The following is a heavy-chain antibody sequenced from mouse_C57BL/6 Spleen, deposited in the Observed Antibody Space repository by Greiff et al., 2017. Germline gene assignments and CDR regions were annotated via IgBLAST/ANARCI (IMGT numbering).Heavy chain of an antibody. CDR1: GYSITSGYY. J-gene: IGHJ2*01. CDR2: ISYDGSN. Sequence: EVKLVESGPGLVKPSQSLSLTCSVTGYSITSGYYWNWIRQFPGNKLEWMGYISYDGSNNYNPSLKNRISITRDTSKNQFFLKLNSVTTEDTATYYCAKGTTVVAPYDYWGQGTTRTVSS. CDR3: AKGTTVVAPYDY. D-gene: IGHD1-1*01. V-gene: IGHV3-6*01.